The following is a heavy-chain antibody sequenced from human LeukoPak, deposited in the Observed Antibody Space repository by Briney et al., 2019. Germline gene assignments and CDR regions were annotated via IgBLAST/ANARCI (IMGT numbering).Heavy chain of an antibody. CDR2: INPNSGGT. V-gene: IGHV1-2*02. Sequence: ASVKVSCKASGYTLSGYYMHWVRQAPGQGLEWMGWINPNSGGTNFAQKFQGRVTMTRDTSISTAYMELSRLRLDDTAVYYCATGSYLYDAFDIWGQGTMVTVSS. CDR1: GYTLSGYY. J-gene: IGHJ3*02. D-gene: IGHD1-26*01. CDR3: ATGSYLYDAFDI.